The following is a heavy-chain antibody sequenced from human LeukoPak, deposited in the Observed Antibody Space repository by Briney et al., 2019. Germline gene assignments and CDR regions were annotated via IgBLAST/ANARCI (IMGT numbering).Heavy chain of an antibody. CDR3: ARIGSSGSHNDY. V-gene: IGHV2-70*04. Sequence: SGPTLVNPTQTLTLTCTFSGFSLSTTGMRVSWIRQPPGKALEWLARIDWDDEKFYSTSLKTRLTISKDTSKNQVVLTMTNMDPVDTATYYCARIGSSGSHNDYWGQGTLVTVSS. CDR2: IDWDDEK. J-gene: IGHJ4*02. CDR1: GFSLSTTGMR. D-gene: IGHD6-19*01.